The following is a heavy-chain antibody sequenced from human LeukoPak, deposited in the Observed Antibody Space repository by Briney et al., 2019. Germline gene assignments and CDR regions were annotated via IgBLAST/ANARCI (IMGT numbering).Heavy chain of an antibody. V-gene: IGHV1-46*01. CDR3: AKDGHTNGYYPAE. Sequence: ASVKVSCKASGYTFTSYGISWVRQAPGQGLEWMGLINPSGGFTKNAQKFQGRVTMTRDTNTVYMELSSLRSEDTAVYYCAKDGHTNGYYPAEWGQGTLVTVSS. CDR1: GYTFTSYG. J-gene: IGHJ4*02. D-gene: IGHD3-22*01. CDR2: INPSGGFT.